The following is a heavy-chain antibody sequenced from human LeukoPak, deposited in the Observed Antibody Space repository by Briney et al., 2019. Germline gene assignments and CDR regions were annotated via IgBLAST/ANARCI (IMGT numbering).Heavy chain of an antibody. CDR2: ISSSSSTI. J-gene: IGHJ3*02. CDR1: GFTFSSYS. Sequence: GGSLRLSCAASGFTFSSYSMNWVRQAPGKGLEWVSYISSSSSTIYYADSVKGRFTISRDNAKNSLYLQMNSLRAEDTAVYYCARDRRELLRSRPSDAFDIWGQGTMVTVSS. D-gene: IGHD1-26*01. V-gene: IGHV3-48*04. CDR3: ARDRRELLRSRPSDAFDI.